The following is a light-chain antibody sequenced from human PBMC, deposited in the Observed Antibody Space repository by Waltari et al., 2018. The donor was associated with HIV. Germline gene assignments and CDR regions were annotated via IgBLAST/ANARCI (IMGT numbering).Light chain of an antibody. CDR2: INIDGSH. V-gene: IGLV4-69*01. Sequence: QFVVTQSPSASASLGASVKLTCPLDSGLILNANAWNPQQPGKGPRFVMKINIDGSHTKGDGIPDRFSGSSSGAERYLIISSLQSEDEADYYCQTWGTVVIFGGGTKLTVL. CDR3: QTWGTVVI. J-gene: IGLJ2*01. CDR1: SGLILNA.